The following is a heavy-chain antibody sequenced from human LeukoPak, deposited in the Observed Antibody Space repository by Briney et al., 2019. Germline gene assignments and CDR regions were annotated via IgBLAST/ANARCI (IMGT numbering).Heavy chain of an antibody. J-gene: IGHJ4*02. V-gene: IGHV3-33*08. CDR2: TLSDGSFS. CDR3: ARTKEMATIIYFDS. CDR1: GYSFWSYG. D-gene: IGHD5-24*01. Sequence: GGSLRLSCAASGYSFWSYGMQWVRPAPGKGLEWVTYTLSDGSFSYYADSVKGRFNISKDNAKNSLYLQMNSLRAEDMAVYYCARTKEMATIIYFDSGGQGTLVTVSS.